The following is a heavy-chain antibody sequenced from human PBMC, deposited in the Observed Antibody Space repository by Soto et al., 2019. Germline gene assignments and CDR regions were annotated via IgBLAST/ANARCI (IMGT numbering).Heavy chain of an antibody. CDR3: ARHVSHDYGDYLVYFDY. D-gene: IGHD4-17*01. CDR2: IYYSGST. CDR1: GGSISSSSYY. V-gene: IGHV4-39*01. Sequence: PSETLSLTCTVSGGSISSSSYYWGWIRQPPGKGLEWIGSIYYSGSTYYNPSLKSRVTISVDTSKNQFSLRLSSVTAADTAVYYCARHVSHDYGDYLVYFDYWGQGTLVTVSS. J-gene: IGHJ4*02.